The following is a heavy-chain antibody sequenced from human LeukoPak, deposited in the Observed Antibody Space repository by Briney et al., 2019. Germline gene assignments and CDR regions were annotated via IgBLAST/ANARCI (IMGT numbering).Heavy chain of an antibody. J-gene: IGHJ4*02. CDR1: GGSIISTTYY. V-gene: IGHV4-39*07. Sequence: PSETLSLTCTLSGGSIISTTYYWGWIRQPPGKGLEWIGCFYHAGNTYYNPSLESRVTISGDASKNQVSLKLNSVTAADTALYYCARIEAVGATTVTQWGQGTQVTVSS. D-gene: IGHD1-26*01. CDR3: ARIEAVGATTVTQ. CDR2: FYHAGNT.